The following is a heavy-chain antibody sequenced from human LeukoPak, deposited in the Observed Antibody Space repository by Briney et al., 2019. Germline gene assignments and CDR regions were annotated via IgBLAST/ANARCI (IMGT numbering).Heavy chain of an antibody. D-gene: IGHD5-18*01. Sequence: GGSLRLSCAASGFTFSDYYMSWIRQAPGKGLEWVSYISSSGSTIYYADSVKGRFTISRDNAKNSLYLQMNSLRAEDTALYYCAKAPRGYXXGXDYWGQGTLVTVSS. J-gene: IGHJ4*02. CDR2: ISSSGSTI. CDR3: AKAPRGYXXGXDY. V-gene: IGHV3-11*01. CDR1: GFTFSDYY.